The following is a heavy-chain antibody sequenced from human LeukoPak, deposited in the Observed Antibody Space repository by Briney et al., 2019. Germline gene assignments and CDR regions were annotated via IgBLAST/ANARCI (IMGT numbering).Heavy chain of an antibody. J-gene: IGHJ4*02. D-gene: IGHD2-2*01. CDR3: ARLPLSYCSSTSCYDY. CDR1: GGSISSYY. Sequence: ASETLSLTCTVSGGSISSYYWSWIRQPAGKGLEWIGRIYTSGSTNYNPSLKSRVTMSVDTSKTQFSLKLSSVTAADTAVYYCARLPLSYCSSTSCYDYWGQGTLVTVSS. V-gene: IGHV4-4*07. CDR2: IYTSGST.